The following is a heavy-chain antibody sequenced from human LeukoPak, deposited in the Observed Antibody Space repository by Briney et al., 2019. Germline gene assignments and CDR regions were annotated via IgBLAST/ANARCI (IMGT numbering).Heavy chain of an antibody. CDR2: ISGSGSGGST. D-gene: IGHD4-17*01. CDR3: AKDPPFDTVTTPGLPLYYYYYMDV. CDR1: GFTFSSSA. Sequence: GGSLRLSCAASGFTFSSSAMSWVRQAPGKGLEWVSNISGSGSGGSTYYADSVKGRFTISRDNSKNTLYLQMNSLRAEDTAVYYCAKDPPFDTVTTPGLPLYYYYYMDVWGKGTTVTISS. V-gene: IGHV3-23*01. J-gene: IGHJ6*03.